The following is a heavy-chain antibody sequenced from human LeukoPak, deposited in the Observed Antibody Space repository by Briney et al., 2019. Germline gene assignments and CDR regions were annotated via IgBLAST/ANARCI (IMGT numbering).Heavy chain of an antibody. Sequence: SETLSLTCTVSGGSISSSSYYWGWIRQPPGKGLEWIGSIYYSGSTYYNPSLKSRVTISVDTSKNQFSLKLSSVTAADTAVYYCARHHSFMAVAGTISVGYFDYWGQGTLVTVSS. V-gene: IGHV4-39*07. J-gene: IGHJ4*02. CDR3: ARHHSFMAVAGTISVGYFDY. D-gene: IGHD6-19*01. CDR2: IYYSGST. CDR1: GGSISSSSYY.